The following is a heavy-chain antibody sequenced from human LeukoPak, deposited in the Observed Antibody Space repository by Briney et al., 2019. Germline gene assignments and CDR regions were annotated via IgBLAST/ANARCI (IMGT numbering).Heavy chain of an antibody. CDR2: IYYSGNT. Sequence: SETLSLTCIVSGGSMSRSNYYWGWIRQSPGKGLEWIGSIYYSGNTYYNPSLKSRVTISVDTSKNQFSQKLSSVTAADTAVYYCARGDYYYDSTDLGAFDIWGQGTMVTVSS. CDR1: GGSMSRSNYY. J-gene: IGHJ3*02. CDR3: ARGDYYYDSTDLGAFDI. V-gene: IGHV4-39*01. D-gene: IGHD3-22*01.